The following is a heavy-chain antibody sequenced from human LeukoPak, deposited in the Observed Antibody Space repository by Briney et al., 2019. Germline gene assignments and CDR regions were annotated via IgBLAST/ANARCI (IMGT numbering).Heavy chain of an antibody. CDR1: GGSISSSSYY. J-gene: IGHJ4*02. Sequence: PSETLSLTCTVSGGSISSSSYYWGWIRQPPGKGLEWIGYIYYSGSTNYNPSLKSRVTISVDTSKNQFSLKLSSVTAADTAVYYCARLVYSSSSVSFDYWGQGTLVTVSS. CDR3: ARLVYSSSSVSFDY. CDR2: IYYSGST. D-gene: IGHD6-6*01. V-gene: IGHV4-61*05.